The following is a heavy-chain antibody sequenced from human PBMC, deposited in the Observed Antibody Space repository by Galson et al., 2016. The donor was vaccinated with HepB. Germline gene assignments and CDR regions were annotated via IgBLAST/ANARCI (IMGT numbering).Heavy chain of an antibody. CDR2: IDYSGTT. V-gene: IGHV4-39*01. Sequence: ETLSLTCSVSGASISKSTNSWAWIRQPPGKGLEWIGSIDYSGTTYYSPSLKSRVAISADTSKEQFSLKLISVTAADTAVYFCARRRNWFDAFDIWGQGTMVTVSS. J-gene: IGHJ3*02. CDR3: ARRRNWFDAFDI. CDR1: GASISKSTNS. D-gene: IGHD3-9*01.